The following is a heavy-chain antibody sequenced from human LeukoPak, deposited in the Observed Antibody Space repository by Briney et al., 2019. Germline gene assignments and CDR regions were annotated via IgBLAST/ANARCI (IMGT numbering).Heavy chain of an antibody. V-gene: IGHV3-15*01. D-gene: IGHD3-10*01. Sequence: VKPGGSLRLSCAASGFTFSNAWMSWVRQAPGKGLEWVGRIKSKTDGGTTDYAAPVKGRFTISRDDSKNTVYLQMNSMKTEDTAVYYCTSALGGFTMVRVRFYYYGMDVWGKGTTVTVSS. CDR3: TSALGGFTMVRVRFYYYGMDV. J-gene: IGHJ6*04. CDR1: GFTFSNAW. CDR2: IKSKTDGGTT.